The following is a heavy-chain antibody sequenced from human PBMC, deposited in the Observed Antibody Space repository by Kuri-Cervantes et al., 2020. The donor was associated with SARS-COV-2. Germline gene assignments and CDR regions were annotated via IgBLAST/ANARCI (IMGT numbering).Heavy chain of an antibody. D-gene: IGHD6-13*01. V-gene: IGHV3-66*01. CDR3: ARARRYSSLEGWFDP. CDR1: GSTVSSNY. J-gene: IGHJ5*02. CDR2: IYSGGST. Sequence: GGSLRLSCAASGSTVSSNYMSWVRQAPGKGLEWVSVIYSGGSTYYADSVKGRFTISRDNSKNTLYLQMNSLRAEDTAVYYCARARRYSSLEGWFDPWGQGTLVTVSS.